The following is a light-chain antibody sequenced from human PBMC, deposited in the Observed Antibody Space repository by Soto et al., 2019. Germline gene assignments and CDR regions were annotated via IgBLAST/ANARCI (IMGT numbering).Light chain of an antibody. CDR1: QSITSW. Sequence: DIQMTQSPSTLSASVGDSVTITCRASQSITSWLAWYQQKPGKAPELLIYDASSLKSGVPSRFSGSGSGTEFSLSISGLQPDDFATYFCQQYSSYSPYTVGQGTKVDIK. V-gene: IGKV1-5*01. J-gene: IGKJ2*01. CDR2: DAS. CDR3: QQYSSYSPYT.